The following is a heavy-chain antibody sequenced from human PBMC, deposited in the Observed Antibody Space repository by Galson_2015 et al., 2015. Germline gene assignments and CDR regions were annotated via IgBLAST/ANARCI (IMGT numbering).Heavy chain of an antibody. CDR3: AIDRDFLGSGDGAFDI. CDR1: GFTFDDYA. Sequence: SLRLSCAASGFTFDDYAMHWVRHAPGKGLEWVSGISWNSGSIGYADSVKGRFTISRDNAKNSLYLQMNSLRAEDTALYYCAIDRDFLGSGDGAFDIWGHGTMVTVSS. D-gene: IGHD3-3*01. CDR2: ISWNSGSI. V-gene: IGHV3-9*01. J-gene: IGHJ3*02.